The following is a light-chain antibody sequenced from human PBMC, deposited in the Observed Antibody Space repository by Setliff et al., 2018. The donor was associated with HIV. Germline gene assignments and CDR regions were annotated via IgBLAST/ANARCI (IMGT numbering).Light chain of an antibody. CDR1: SSDVGTYNY. CDR3: CSSAGSYTYV. CDR2: DVS. Sequence: QSALTQPRSVSGSPGQSVTISCTGTSSDVGTYNYVSWYQQHPGKAPKLIIYDVSERPSGVPDRFSGSKSANTASLTISGLQAEDEADYYCCSSAGSYTYVFGTGTTVTVL. V-gene: IGLV2-11*01. J-gene: IGLJ1*01.